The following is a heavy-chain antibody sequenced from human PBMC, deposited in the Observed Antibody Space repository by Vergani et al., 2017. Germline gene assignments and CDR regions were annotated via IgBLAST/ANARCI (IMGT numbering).Heavy chain of an antibody. V-gene: IGHV5-51*01. CDR1: GYSFTSYW. Sequence: EVPLVQSGAEVKKPGESLKLSCKGSGYSFTSYWIGWVRQMPGKGLEWMGIIYPGDSDTRYSPSCQGQITISADKSISTAYLQWSSLKASDTSMYYCARTYSTPAGYNWFDAWGEGSLVTASS. CDR3: ARTYSTPAGYNWFDA. CDR2: IYPGDSDT. D-gene: IGHD6-13*01. J-gene: IGHJ5*02.